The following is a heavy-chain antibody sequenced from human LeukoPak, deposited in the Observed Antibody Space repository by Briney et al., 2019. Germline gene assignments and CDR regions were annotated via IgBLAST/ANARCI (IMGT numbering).Heavy chain of an antibody. V-gene: IGHV3-11*05. CDR2: IRTTAEGAKYA. D-gene: IGHD2-2*01. CDR1: GFSFTDYP. Sequence: PGGSLRLSCATSGFSFTDYPMNWVRQAPGKGLEWISNIRTTAEGAKYAYYADSVKGRFTISRDNAKNSLYLQMNSLRAEDTAVYYCARAIGYCSSTSCYSEYFQHWGQGTLVTVSS. CDR3: ARAIGYCSSTSCYSEYFQH. J-gene: IGHJ1*01.